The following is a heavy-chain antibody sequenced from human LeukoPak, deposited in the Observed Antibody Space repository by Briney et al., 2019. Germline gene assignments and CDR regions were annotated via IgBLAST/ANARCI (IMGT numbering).Heavy chain of an antibody. V-gene: IGHV4-30-4*01. CDR3: ATRISGSYVDYFDY. D-gene: IGHD3-10*01. CDR2: IYYSGST. J-gene: IGHJ4*02. Sequence: SQTLSLTCTVSGGSISSGGYYWSWIRQPPGKGLEWIGYIYYSGSTYYNPSLKSRVTISVDTSKNQFSLKLSSVTAADTAVYYCATRISGSYVDYFDYWGQGTLVTVSS. CDR1: GGSISSGGYY.